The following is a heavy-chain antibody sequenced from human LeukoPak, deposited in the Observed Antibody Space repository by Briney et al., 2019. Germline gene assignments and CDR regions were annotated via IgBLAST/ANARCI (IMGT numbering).Heavy chain of an antibody. CDR2: IKQDGSEE. CDR3: ARDPYSSTWSYGMDV. J-gene: IGHJ6*02. D-gene: IGHD6-6*01. Sequence: QPGGSLRLSCAASGFTFSSYWMSWVRQAPGKGLEWVANIKQDGSEEEYVDSVKGRFTISRDNAKNSLFLQMNTLRAEDTAVYYCARDPYSSTWSYGMDVWGQGTTVTVSS. V-gene: IGHV3-7*05. CDR1: GFTFSSYW.